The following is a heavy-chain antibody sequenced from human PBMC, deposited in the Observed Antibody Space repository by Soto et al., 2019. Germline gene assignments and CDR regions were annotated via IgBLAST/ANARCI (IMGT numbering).Heavy chain of an antibody. CDR1: GFTFTSYW. CDR3: ARDAVVSGVDYFDY. Sequence: EVQLVESGGGLVQPGGSLRLSCAASGFTFTSYWMSWVRQAPGKGLEWVANIKQDGSEKYYVDSVKGRFTISRDNAKNSLYLQMNSLRAEDTAVYYCARDAVVSGVDYFDYWGQGTLVTVSS. V-gene: IGHV3-7*01. CDR2: IKQDGSEK. D-gene: IGHD2-8*01. J-gene: IGHJ4*02.